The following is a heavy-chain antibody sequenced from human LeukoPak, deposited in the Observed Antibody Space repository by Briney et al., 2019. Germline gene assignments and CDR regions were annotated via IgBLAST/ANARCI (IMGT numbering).Heavy chain of an antibody. Sequence: SETLSLTCTVSSGSMSSYYWSWIRQSPGKGLEWIGCIYYSGSPNHNPSLKTRVTISVDTSKNQFSLKLSSVTAADTAVYYCARENVATEAFDIWGQGTMVTVSS. J-gene: IGHJ3*02. CDR3: ARENVATEAFDI. D-gene: IGHD1-1*01. CDR2: IYYSGSP. V-gene: IGHV4-59*01. CDR1: SGSMSSYY.